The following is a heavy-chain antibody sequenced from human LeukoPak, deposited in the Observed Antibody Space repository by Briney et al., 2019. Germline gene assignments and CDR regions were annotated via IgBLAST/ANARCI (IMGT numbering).Heavy chain of an antibody. V-gene: IGHV5-51*01. J-gene: IGHJ3*02. Sequence: GESLKISCKGSGDSFTIYWIGWVRQMPGKGLEWMGIIYPGDSATRYSPSFQGQVTISADKSISTAYLQWSSLKASDTAMYYYATPTMTYFDFWSGYPTTDAFDIWGQGTMVTVSS. CDR2: IYPGDSAT. D-gene: IGHD3-3*01. CDR1: GDSFTIYW. CDR3: ATPTMTYFDFWSGYPTTDAFDI.